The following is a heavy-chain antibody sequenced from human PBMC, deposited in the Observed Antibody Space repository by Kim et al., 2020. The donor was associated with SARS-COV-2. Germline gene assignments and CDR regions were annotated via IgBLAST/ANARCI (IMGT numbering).Heavy chain of an antibody. CDR2: ISAYNGNT. D-gene: IGHD2-2*01. V-gene: IGHV1-18*04. CDR1: GYTFTSYG. Sequence: ASVKVSCKASGYTFTSYGISWVRQAPGQGLEWMGWISAYNGNTNYAQKLQGRVTMTTDTSTSTAYMELRSLRSDDTAVYYCARDIVVPADRYYYYYGMDVWGQGTTVTVSS. CDR3: ARDIVVPADRYYYYYGMDV. J-gene: IGHJ6*02.